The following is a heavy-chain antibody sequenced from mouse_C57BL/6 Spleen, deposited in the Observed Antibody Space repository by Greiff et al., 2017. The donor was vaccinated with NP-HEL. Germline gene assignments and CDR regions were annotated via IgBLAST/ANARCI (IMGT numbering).Heavy chain of an antibody. J-gene: IGHJ1*03. D-gene: IGHD2-9*01. CDR3: ARGLLWLRRVYWYFDV. Sequence: EVKLVESGGGLVKPGGSLKLSCAASGFTFSSYAMSWVRQTPEKRLEWVATISDGGSYTYYPDNVKGRFTISRDNAKNNLYLQMSHLKSEDTAMYYCARGLLWLRRVYWYFDVWGTGTTVTVSS. V-gene: IGHV5-4*03. CDR1: GFTFSSYA. CDR2: ISDGGSYT.